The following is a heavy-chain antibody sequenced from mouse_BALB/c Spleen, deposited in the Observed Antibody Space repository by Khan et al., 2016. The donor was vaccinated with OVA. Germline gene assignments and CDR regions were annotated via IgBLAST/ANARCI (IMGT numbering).Heavy chain of an antibody. J-gene: IGHJ3*01. CDR3: ARWFVY. V-gene: IGHV3-2*02. CDR2: ISYSGST. Sequence: VQLKESGPGLVKPSQSLSLTCTVTGYSITSDYAWNWIRQFPGNKLEWMGSISYSGSTSYIPSLKSRISITRDTSKNQFFLQLNSVTTEDTATXYCARWFVYWGQGTLVTVSA. CDR1: GYSITSDYA.